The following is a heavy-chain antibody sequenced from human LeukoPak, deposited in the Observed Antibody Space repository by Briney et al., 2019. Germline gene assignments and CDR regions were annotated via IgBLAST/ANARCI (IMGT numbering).Heavy chain of an antibody. J-gene: IGHJ4*02. Sequence: SETLSLTCTVSGGSISSYYWSWTRQPPGKGLEWIGYIYYSGSTNYNPSLKSRVTISVDTSKNQFSLKLDSVTAADTAVYYCAKGTSSGWYYFDYWGQGTLVTVSS. V-gene: IGHV4-59*08. CDR3: AKGTSSGWYYFDY. CDR2: IYYSGST. D-gene: IGHD6-19*01. CDR1: GGSISSYY.